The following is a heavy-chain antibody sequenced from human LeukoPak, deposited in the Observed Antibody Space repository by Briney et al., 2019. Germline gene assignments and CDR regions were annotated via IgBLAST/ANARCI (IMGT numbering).Heavy chain of an antibody. D-gene: IGHD1-26*01. V-gene: IGHV4-38-2*02. Sequence: SETLSLTCTVSGYSISSGYYWGWIRQPPGKGLEWIGSIYHSGSTYYNPSLKSRVTISVDTSKNQFSLKLSSVSAADTPVYYCARRVGATNPYFDYWGQGTLVTVSS. J-gene: IGHJ4*02. CDR1: GYSISSGYY. CDR2: IYHSGST. CDR3: ARRVGATNPYFDY.